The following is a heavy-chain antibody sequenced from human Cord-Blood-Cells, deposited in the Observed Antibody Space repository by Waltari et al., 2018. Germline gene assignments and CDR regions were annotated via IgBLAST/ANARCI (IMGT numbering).Heavy chain of an antibody. CDR3: AREGSSSRSFDI. J-gene: IGHJ3*02. CDR2: ISYDGNNK. Sequence: QVQLVESGGGVVQPGRSLRLSCASLGVPFRPYAMPWVRQSPGKGLEWVAVISYDGNNKYYADSLKGRFTITRDNSKNTLYLQMNSLRAEDTAVYYCAREGSSSRSFDIWGQGTMVTVSS. D-gene: IGHD6-6*01. V-gene: IGHV3-30*04. CDR1: GVPFRPYA.